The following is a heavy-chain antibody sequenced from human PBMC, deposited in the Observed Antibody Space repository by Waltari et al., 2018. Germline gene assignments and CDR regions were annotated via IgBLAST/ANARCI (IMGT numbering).Heavy chain of an antibody. Sequence: QVQLVQSGAEVKKPGASVRVSCKASGYSFTSYGISWVRQAPGQGLEWLGWISAHNGNTDYAQKLQGRVTMTTDTSTSTAYMELRSLISDDTAVYYCVRSASGTHKAPIWYWGQGTLVTVSS. V-gene: IGHV1-18*01. CDR2: ISAHNGNT. D-gene: IGHD3-10*01. J-gene: IGHJ4*02. CDR3: VRSASGTHKAPIWY. CDR1: GYSFTSYG.